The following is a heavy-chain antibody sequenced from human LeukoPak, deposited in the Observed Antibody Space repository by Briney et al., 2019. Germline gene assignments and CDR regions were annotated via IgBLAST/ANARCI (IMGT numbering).Heavy chain of an antibody. CDR3: ARGVRRPSVVPSFDY. J-gene: IGHJ4*02. CDR2: INPSGGSP. V-gene: IGHV1-46*01. Sequence: ASVKVSCKASGYTFTNYYMHWVRQAPGQGLEWMGIINPSGGSPSYAQKFQGRVTMTTDTSTSTAYMELRSLRSDDTAVYYCARGVRRPSVVPSFDYWGQGTLVTVSS. D-gene: IGHD3-10*01. CDR1: GYTFTNYY.